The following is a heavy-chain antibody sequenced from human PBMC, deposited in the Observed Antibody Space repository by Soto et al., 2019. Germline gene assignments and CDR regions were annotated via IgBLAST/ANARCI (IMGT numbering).Heavy chain of an antibody. CDR2: IDHSGGT. CDR1: GGSFSGHF. J-gene: IGHJ4*02. CDR3: ARVDDY. V-gene: IGHV4-34*01. Sequence: QVQLQQWGTGLLKPSETLSLTCAVYGGSFSGHFWSWIRQPPGKGLEWIGEIDHSGGTNYNPSLESRVTISLDTSKNQFSLKLPYVTAADTAIYYCARVDDYWGQGTPVTVSS.